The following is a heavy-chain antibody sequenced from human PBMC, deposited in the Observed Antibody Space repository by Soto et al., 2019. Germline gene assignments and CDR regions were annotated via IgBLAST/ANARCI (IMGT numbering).Heavy chain of an antibody. CDR3: ARHLCSGGSCYSEWFDP. CDR1: GGSISSYY. Sequence: SETLSLTCTVSGGSISSYYWSWIRQPPGKGLEWIGYIYYSGSTNYNPSLKSRVTISVDTSKNQFSLKLSSVTAADTAVYYCARHLCSGGSCYSEWFDPWGQGTLVTVSS. J-gene: IGHJ5*02. CDR2: IYYSGST. D-gene: IGHD2-15*01. V-gene: IGHV4-59*08.